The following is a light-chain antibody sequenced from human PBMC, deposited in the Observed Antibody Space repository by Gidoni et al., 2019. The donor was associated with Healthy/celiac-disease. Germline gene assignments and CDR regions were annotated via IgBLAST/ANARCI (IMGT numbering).Light chain of an antibody. V-gene: IGLV2-14*01. Sequence: SALTQPASVSGSPGQSITISCTVTSSDVGGYNYVSWDQQHPGKAPKLMIYEVSNRPSGVSNRFSGSKSGNTASLTISGLQAEDEADYYCSSYTSSSTYVFGTGTKVTVL. J-gene: IGLJ1*01. CDR3: SSYTSSSTYV. CDR1: SSDVGGYNY. CDR2: EVS.